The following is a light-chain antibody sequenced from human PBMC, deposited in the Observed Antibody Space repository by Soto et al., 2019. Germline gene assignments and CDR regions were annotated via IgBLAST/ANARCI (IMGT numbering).Light chain of an antibody. V-gene: IGKV3-11*01. CDR2: DAS. Sequence: EIVLTQSPGTLSFSPGERATLSCRASQLVSSNFLAWYQQRPGQAPRLLIYDASNRASGVPARFSGSGSGTDFTLTISDLEPADFGLYYCQQRLNWPPGFGQGTKVDIK. CDR1: QLVSSN. J-gene: IGKJ1*01. CDR3: QQRLNWPPG.